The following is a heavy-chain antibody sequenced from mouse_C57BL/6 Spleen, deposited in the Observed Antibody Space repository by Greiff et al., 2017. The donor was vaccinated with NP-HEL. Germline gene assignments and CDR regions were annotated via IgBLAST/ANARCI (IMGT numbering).Heavy chain of an antibody. CDR1: GFTFSDYG. D-gene: IGHD1-1*01. Sequence: EVMLVESGGGLVKPGGSLKLSCAASGFTFSDYGMHWVRQAPEKGLAWVAYISSGSSTIYYADTVKGRFTISRDNAKNTLFLQMTSLRSEDTAMYYCARTIITTVVAPFAYWGQGTLVTVSA. CDR2: ISSGSSTI. J-gene: IGHJ3*01. V-gene: IGHV5-17*01. CDR3: ARTIITTVVAPFAY.